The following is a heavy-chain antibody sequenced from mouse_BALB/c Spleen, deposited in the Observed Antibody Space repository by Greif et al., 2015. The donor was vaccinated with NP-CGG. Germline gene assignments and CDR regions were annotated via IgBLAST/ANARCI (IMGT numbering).Heavy chain of an antibody. J-gene: IGHJ4*01. D-gene: IGHD2-14*01. CDR1: GFSLTDYG. Sequence: QVHVKQSGPGLVAPSQSLSITCTVSGFSLTDYGVSWIRQPPGKGLEWLGVIWGGGSTYYNSALKSRLSISKDNSKSQVFLKMNSLQTDDTAMYYCAKHGASYYRYDEAMDYWGQGTSVTVSS. CDR3: AKHGASYYRYDEAMDY. V-gene: IGHV2-6-5*01. CDR2: IWGGGST.